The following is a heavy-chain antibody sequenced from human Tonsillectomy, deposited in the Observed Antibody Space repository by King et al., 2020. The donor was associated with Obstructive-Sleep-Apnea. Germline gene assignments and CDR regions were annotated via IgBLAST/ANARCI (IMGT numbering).Heavy chain of an antibody. V-gene: IGHV3-9*01. CDR1: GFTFDDYA. CDR2: ISWNSGSI. J-gene: IGHJ4*02. Sequence: QLVQSGGGLVQPGRSLRLSCAASGFTFDDYAMHWVRQAPGKGLEWVSGISWNSGSIGYAYSVKGRFTISRDNDKTALYLQMNRLKPEDTALYYCAKDVNTNLYGSGSNDYWGQGTLVTVSS. D-gene: IGHD3-10*01. CDR3: AKDVNTNLYGSGSNDY.